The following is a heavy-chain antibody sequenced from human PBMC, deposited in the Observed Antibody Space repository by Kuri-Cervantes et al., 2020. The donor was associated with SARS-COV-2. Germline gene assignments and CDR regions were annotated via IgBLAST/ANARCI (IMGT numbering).Heavy chain of an antibody. D-gene: IGHD3-3*01. Sequence: GESLKIYCAASGFTLSSYAMHWVRRAPGKGLEYVSAISSNGGSTYYADSVKGRFTISRGNSKNTLYLQMSSLRAEDTAVYYCVKVTTYYDFWSGYSYGMDVWGQGTTVTVSS. CDR1: GFTLSSYA. J-gene: IGHJ6*02. CDR3: VKVTTYYDFWSGYSYGMDV. CDR2: ISSNGGST. V-gene: IGHV3-64D*08.